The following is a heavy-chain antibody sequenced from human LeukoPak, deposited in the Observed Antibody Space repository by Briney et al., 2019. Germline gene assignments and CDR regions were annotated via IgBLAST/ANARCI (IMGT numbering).Heavy chain of an antibody. D-gene: IGHD4-17*01. CDR3: AKADYGDFAFDY. J-gene: IGHJ4*02. CDR1: GFTFSNYA. Sequence: GGSLRLSCEASGFTFSNYAMSWVRQAPGMGLEWVAAITRGGGDTYYADSVKGRFTIFRDNSKNTLSLQMNSLRAEDKAVYYCAKADYGDFAFDYWGQGTLVTVSS. CDR2: ITRGGGDT. V-gene: IGHV3-23*01.